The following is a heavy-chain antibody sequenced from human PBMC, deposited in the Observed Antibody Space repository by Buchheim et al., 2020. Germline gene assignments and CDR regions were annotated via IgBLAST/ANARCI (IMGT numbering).Heavy chain of an antibody. Sequence: QVQLVESGGGLVKPGGSLNLSCAASGFTFTDYSMAWVRRAPGKGLEWIGEINHSGSTNYNPSLKSRVTISVDTSKNQFSLKLSSVTAADTAVYYCASRLQRLRFFDYWGQGTL. D-gene: IGHD5-12*01. CDR2: INHSGST. CDR1: GFTFTDYS. J-gene: IGHJ4*02. CDR3: ASRLQRLRFFDY. V-gene: IGHV4-34*08.